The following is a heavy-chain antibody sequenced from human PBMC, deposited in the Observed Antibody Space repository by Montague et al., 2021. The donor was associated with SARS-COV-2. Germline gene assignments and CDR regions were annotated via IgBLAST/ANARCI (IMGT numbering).Heavy chain of an antibody. V-gene: IGHV4-59*02. CDR1: GSSVRSYY. D-gene: IGHD2-8*01. J-gene: IGHJ6*03. CDR2: IYDSGST. Sequence: SETLSLTCIVSGSSVRSYYWSWIRQPPGKGLEWIGHIYDSGSTNXXPSLKSRVTISVDTSKNQFSLKLSSVTAADTAVYYCARDSTVYTFGCSYYMDSWGQGTPVTVS. CDR3: ARDSTVYTFGCSYYMDS.